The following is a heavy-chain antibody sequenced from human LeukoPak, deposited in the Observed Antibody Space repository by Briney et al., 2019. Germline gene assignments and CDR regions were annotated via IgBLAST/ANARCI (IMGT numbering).Heavy chain of an antibody. CDR2: IYSSGST. Sequence: SETLSLTCTVSGGPISSGGYYWSWIRQHPGKGLEWIGYIYSSGSTYYSPSLKSQLTISLDTSKNQFSLKLSSVTAADTAVYYCARTDSSGYYGHYWGQGTLVTVSS. CDR3: ARTDSSGYYGHY. V-gene: IGHV4-31*01. J-gene: IGHJ4*02. D-gene: IGHD3-22*01. CDR1: GGPISSGGYY.